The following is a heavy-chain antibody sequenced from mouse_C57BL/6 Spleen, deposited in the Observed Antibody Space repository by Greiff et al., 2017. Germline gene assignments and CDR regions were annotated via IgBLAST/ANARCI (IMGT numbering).Heavy chain of an antibody. Sequence: ESGGGLVKPGGSLKLSCAASGFTFSSYTMSWVRQTPEKRLEWVATISGGGGNTYYPDSVKGRFTISRDNAKNTLYLQMSSLRSEDTALYYCARHEITTAFDYWGQGTTLTVSS. V-gene: IGHV5-9*01. CDR2: ISGGGGNT. D-gene: IGHD1-2*01. CDR1: GFTFSSYT. CDR3: ARHEITTAFDY. J-gene: IGHJ2*01.